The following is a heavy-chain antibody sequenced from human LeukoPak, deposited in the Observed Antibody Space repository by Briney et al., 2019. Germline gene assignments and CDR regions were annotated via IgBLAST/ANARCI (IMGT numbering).Heavy chain of an antibody. Sequence: SETLSLTCTVSGGSISSGDYYWGWIRQPPGTGLEWIGSIYYSGSTYYNPSLKSRVTISVDTSKNQFSLKLSSVTAADTAVYYCARQVLGGREYFDYWGQGTLVTVSS. CDR3: ARQVLGGREYFDY. CDR1: GGSISSGDYY. D-gene: IGHD1-14*01. V-gene: IGHV4-39*01. J-gene: IGHJ4*02. CDR2: IYYSGST.